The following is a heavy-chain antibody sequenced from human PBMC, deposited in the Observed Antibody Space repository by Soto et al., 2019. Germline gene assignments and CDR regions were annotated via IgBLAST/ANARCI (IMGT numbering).Heavy chain of an antibody. CDR3: AKGRSQLLSGIYSSSDYYAMDV. D-gene: IGHD2-2*01. J-gene: IGHJ6*02. Sequence: EVQLVESGGGLVQPGRSLRLSCAASGFTFDDYAMHWVRQAPGKGLEWVSGISWNSGSIDYADSMKGRFTISRDNAKNSLFLEMNSLRAEDTAFYYCAKGRSQLLSGIYSSSDYYAMDVWGQGTAVTVSS. CDR2: ISWNSGSI. CDR1: GFTFDDYA. V-gene: IGHV3-9*01.